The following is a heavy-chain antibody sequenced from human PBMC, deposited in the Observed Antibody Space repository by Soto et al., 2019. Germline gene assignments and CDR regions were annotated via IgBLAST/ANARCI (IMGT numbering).Heavy chain of an antibody. D-gene: IGHD3-9*01. CDR2: IKSKTDGGTT. CDR1: VFTFSNAW. V-gene: IGHV3-15*01. Sequence: GGSLRLSCAASVFTFSNAWMSWVRQAPGKGLEWVGRIKSKTDGGTTDYAAPVKGRFTISRDDSKNTLYLQMNSLKTEDTAVYYCTTALVTYHYGMDVWGQGTTVTVSS. J-gene: IGHJ6*02. CDR3: TTALVTYHYGMDV.